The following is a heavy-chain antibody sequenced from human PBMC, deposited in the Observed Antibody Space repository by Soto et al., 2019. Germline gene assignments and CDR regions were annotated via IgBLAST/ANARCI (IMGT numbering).Heavy chain of an antibody. D-gene: IGHD3-22*01. CDR1: GFTFSNYW. J-gene: IGHJ4*02. V-gene: IGHV3-7*03. Sequence: GGSLRLSCVASGFTFSNYWMTWLRQAPGKGLEWVAHINGDGSQISYVDSVKGRFTISRDNSKNTLYLQMSSLRAEDTAVYYCAKVFYYYDSSGYYYFDYWGQGTLVTVSS. CDR2: INGDGSQI. CDR3: AKVFYYYDSSGYYYFDY.